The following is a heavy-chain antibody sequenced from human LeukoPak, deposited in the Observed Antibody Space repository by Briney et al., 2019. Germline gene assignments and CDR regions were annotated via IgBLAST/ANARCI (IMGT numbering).Heavy chain of an antibody. J-gene: IGHJ3*02. CDR2: TYYRSKWYN. D-gene: IGHD6-19*01. CDR1: GGSVSSNSAA. V-gene: IGHV6-1*01. Sequence: SQTLSLTCAISGGSVSSNSAAWNWLRQSPSRGLEWLGRTYYRSKWYNDYAVSVKSRITINPDTSKNQFSLQLNSVTPEDTAVYYCAKGSSGCLGAFDIWGQGTMVTVSS. CDR3: AKGSSGCLGAFDI.